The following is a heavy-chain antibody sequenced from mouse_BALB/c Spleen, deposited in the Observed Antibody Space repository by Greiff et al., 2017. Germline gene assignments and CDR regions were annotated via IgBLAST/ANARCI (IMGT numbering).Heavy chain of an antibody. CDR1: GYAFTNYL. CDR3: ARSIYYAMDY. Sequence: VQLQQSGAELVRPGTSVKVSCKASGYAFTNYLIEWVKQRPGQGLEWIGVINPGSGGTNYNEKFKGKATLTADKSSSTAYMQLSSLTSDDSAVYFCARSIYYAMDYWGQGTSVTVSS. J-gene: IGHJ4*01. CDR2: INPGSGGT. V-gene: IGHV1-54*01.